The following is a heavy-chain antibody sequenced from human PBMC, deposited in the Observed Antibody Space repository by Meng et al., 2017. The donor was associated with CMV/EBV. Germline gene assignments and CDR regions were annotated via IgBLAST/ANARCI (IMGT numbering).Heavy chain of an antibody. CDR3: ARVSEGSSGYYFDY. CDR2: IYHSGST. CDR1: GGYIDSSNW. Sequence: CGGYIDSSNWWIWVRQPPGKGLEWIGEIYHSGSTNYNPSLKSRVTISVDKSKNQFSLKLSSVTAADTAVYYCARVSEGSSGYYFDYWGQGTLVTVSS. V-gene: IGHV4-4*02. J-gene: IGHJ4*02. D-gene: IGHD3-22*01.